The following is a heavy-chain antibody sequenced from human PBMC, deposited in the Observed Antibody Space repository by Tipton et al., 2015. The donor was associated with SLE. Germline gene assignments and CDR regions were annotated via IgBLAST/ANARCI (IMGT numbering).Heavy chain of an antibody. D-gene: IGHD6-13*01. Sequence: TLSLTCTVSGGSISSGSYYWSWIRPPAGRGLEWIGHIYTSESTNYNPALKSRVTISVDTSKNQFSLELSSVTAADTAVYYCARAGIAAAYGMDVWGQGTTVTVSS. CDR3: ARAGIAAAYGMDV. V-gene: IGHV4-61*09. CDR2: IYTSEST. CDR1: GGSISSGSYY. J-gene: IGHJ6*02.